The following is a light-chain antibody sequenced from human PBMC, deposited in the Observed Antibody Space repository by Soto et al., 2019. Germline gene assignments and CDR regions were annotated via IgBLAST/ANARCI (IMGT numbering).Light chain of an antibody. Sequence: QSVLTQPASVSGSPGQSITISCTGTSSDVGAYNYVSWYQHHPGKAPKLIIHDVSTRPSGVSDRFSGSKSGNTASLTISGLQAADEADYYCTSYRPISLYVFGTGTKVTVL. CDR3: TSYRPISLYV. J-gene: IGLJ1*01. CDR2: DVS. V-gene: IGLV2-14*03. CDR1: SSDVGAYNY.